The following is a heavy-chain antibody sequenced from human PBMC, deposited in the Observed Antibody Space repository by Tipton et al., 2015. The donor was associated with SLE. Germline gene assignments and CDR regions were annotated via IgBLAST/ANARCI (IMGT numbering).Heavy chain of an antibody. D-gene: IGHD3-10*01. V-gene: IGHV3-21*01. Sequence: QLVQSGGGLVKPGGSLRLSCAASGFTFSSYSMNWVRQAPGKGLEWVSSISSSSSYIYYADSVKGRFTISRDNAKNSLYLQMNSLRAEDTAVYYCARDGGELLWFRESRYYFDYWGQGTLVTVSS. J-gene: IGHJ4*02. CDR2: ISSSSSYI. CDR3: ARDGGELLWFRESRYYFDY. CDR1: GFTFSSYS.